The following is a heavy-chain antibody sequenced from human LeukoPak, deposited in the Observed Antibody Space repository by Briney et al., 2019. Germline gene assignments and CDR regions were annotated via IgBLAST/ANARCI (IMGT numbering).Heavy chain of an antibody. CDR2: IYYSGST. CDR1: GGSISSYY. V-gene: IGHV4-59*12. Sequence: SETLSLTCTVSGGSISSYYWSWIRQPPGKGLEWIGYIYYSGSTNYNPSLKSRVTISVDTSKNQFSLKLSSVTAADTAVYYCARSGVLWPNFDYWGQGTLVTVSS. CDR3: ARSGVLWPNFDY. J-gene: IGHJ4*02.